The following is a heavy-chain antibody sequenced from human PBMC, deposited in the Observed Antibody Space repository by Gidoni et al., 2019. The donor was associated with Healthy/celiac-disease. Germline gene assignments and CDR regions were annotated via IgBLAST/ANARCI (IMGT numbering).Heavy chain of an antibody. Sequence: EVQLLESGGGLVQPGGSLRLSCAASGFTFSSYAMSWVRQAPGKGLEWGSAIRCSGGSTYYEDHVKGRFTISRENSKNTLYMQMNSLRAEDTAVYYCAKHGKYSSGSFDYWGQGTLVTVSS. D-gene: IGHD6-25*01. V-gene: IGHV3-23*01. J-gene: IGHJ4*02. CDR3: AKHGKYSSGSFDY. CDR2: IRCSGGST. CDR1: GFTFSSYA.